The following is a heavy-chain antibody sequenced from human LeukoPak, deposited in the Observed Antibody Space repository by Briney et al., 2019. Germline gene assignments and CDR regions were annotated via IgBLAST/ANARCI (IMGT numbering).Heavy chain of an antibody. CDR3: ARDRMAGYYYYYYMDV. CDR2: IIPSLGIA. J-gene: IGHJ6*03. V-gene: IGHV1-69*04. D-gene: IGHD6-19*01. Sequence: SVKVSCKASGGTFSSYAISWVRQAPGQGLEWMGRIIPSLGIANYAQKFQGRVTITADKSTSTAYMELSSLRSEDTAVYYCARDRMAGYYYYYYMDVWGKGTTVTVSS. CDR1: GGTFSSYA.